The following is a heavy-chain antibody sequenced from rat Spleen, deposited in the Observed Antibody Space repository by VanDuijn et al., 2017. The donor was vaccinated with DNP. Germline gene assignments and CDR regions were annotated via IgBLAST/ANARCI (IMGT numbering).Heavy chain of an antibody. J-gene: IGHJ1*01. V-gene: IGHV3-1*01. CDR3: ARGLNYGGYIYSWYFDF. Sequence: EVQLQESGPGLVKPSQSLSLTCSVTGYSITSDYWAWIRKFPGNKMEWMGYIGYSGSTSYNPSLKSRISITRDTSKNQFFLQLNSVTTEDTATYYCARGLNYGGYIYSWYFDFWGPGTMVTVSS. CDR1: GYSITSDY. CDR2: IGYSGST. D-gene: IGHD1-11*01.